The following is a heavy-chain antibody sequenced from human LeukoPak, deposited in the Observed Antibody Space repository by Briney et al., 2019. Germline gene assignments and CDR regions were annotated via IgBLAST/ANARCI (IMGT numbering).Heavy chain of an antibody. CDR1: GGTFSSYA. Sequence: GASVKVSCKASGGTFSSYAISWVRQAPGQGLEWMGRIIPILGIANYAQKFQGRVTITADKSTSTAYMELSSLRSEDTAVYYCARGSESSGWEDWGQGTLVTVSS. D-gene: IGHD6-19*01. V-gene: IGHV1-69*04. CDR3: ARGSESSGWED. J-gene: IGHJ4*02. CDR2: IIPILGIA.